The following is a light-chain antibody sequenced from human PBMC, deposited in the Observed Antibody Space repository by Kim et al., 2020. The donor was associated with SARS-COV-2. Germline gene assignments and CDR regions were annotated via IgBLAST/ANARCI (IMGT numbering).Light chain of an antibody. V-gene: IGLV3-19*01. CDR3: TSRATSVTLLF. J-gene: IGLJ1*01. CDR1: SLRSYY. CDR2: VKT. Sequence: SSELTQDPAVSVALGQTVRITCQGDSLRSYYASWYQQKPGQPPVLVIYVKTTRPSGIPARSPASSPGNTPSLTIPGAQPEDKADYSCTSRATSVTLLFFG.